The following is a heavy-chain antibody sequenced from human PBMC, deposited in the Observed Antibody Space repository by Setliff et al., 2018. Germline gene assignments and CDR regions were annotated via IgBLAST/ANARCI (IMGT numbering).Heavy chain of an antibody. Sequence: ASVKVSCKASGYTFTGYYMHWVRQAPGQGLEWMGWINPNSGGTNYAQKFQGWVTMTRDTTISTAYMELSRLRSDDTAVYYCARGPRITIFGVVSLSLYGMDVWGQGTTVTVSS. V-gene: IGHV1-2*04. CDR1: GYTFTGYY. CDR2: INPNSGGT. CDR3: ARGPRITIFGVVSLSLYGMDV. J-gene: IGHJ6*02. D-gene: IGHD3-3*01.